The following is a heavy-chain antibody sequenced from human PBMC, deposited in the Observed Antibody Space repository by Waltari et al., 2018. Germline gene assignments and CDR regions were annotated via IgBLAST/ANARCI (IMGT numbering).Heavy chain of an antibody. CDR3: ARGGVVVVAALGY. Sequence: QVQLQQWGAGLLKPSENLSLTCAVYGGSFSGYYWSWIRQPPGKGLEWIGEINHSGSTNDNPALKSRVTISVDTSKNQFSLKLSSVTAADTAVYYCARGGVVVVAALGYWGQGTLVTVSS. V-gene: IGHV4-34*01. J-gene: IGHJ4*02. D-gene: IGHD2-15*01. CDR1: GGSFSGYY. CDR2: INHSGST.